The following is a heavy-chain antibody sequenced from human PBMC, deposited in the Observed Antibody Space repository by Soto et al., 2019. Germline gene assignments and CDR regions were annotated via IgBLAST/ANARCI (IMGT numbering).Heavy chain of an antibody. Sequence: QVPLVQSGAEVKNPGASVKVSCKASGYTFTRYGIGWARQAPGQGLEWMGWINTYNGNTNYGQNVQGRVTLTTDTSTSTAYMELRSLRSNDTAIYYCAMVDVYVTPSPQDVWGQGTTVIVSS. CDR1: GYTFTRYG. CDR2: INTYNGNT. CDR3: AMVDVYVTPSPQDV. J-gene: IGHJ6*02. V-gene: IGHV1-18*01. D-gene: IGHD3-16*01.